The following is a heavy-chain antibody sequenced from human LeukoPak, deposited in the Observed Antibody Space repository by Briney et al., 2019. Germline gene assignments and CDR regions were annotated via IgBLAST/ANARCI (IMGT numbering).Heavy chain of an antibody. CDR2: INPNSGGT. J-gene: IGHJ4*02. CDR3: ARGRWGDSYSQGKGYFDY. Sequence: ASVRVSCTASGFTFTGYDMHWVRQAPGQGLEWMGWINPNSGGTNYAQKFQGRVTMTRDTSISTAYMGLSRLRSDDRAGYYWARGRWGDSYSQGKGYFDYWGQGTLVTVSS. V-gene: IGHV1-2*02. D-gene: IGHD5-18*01. CDR1: GFTFTGYD.